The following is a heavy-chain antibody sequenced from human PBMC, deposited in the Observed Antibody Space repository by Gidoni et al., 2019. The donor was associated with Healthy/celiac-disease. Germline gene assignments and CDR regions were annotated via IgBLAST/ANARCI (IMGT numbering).Heavy chain of an antibody. V-gene: IGHV1-69*06. D-gene: IGHD6-19*01. J-gene: IGHJ4*02. CDR2: IIPSFGTA. CDR3: ASLSPGIAVAGTKDY. CDR1: GGTFSSYA. Sequence: QVQLVQSGAEVKKPGSSVKVSCKASGGTFSSYAISWVRQAPGQGLEWMGGIIPSFGTANYAQKFQGRVTITADKSTSTAYMGLSSLRSEDTAVYYCASLSPGIAVAGTKDYWGQGTLVTVSS.